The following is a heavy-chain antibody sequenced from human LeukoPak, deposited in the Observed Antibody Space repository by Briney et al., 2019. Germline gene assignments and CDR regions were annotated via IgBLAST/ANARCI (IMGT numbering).Heavy chain of an antibody. CDR1: GFTFSSYS. CDR2: ISSSSSYI. Sequence: GGSLRLSCATSGFTFSSYSMNWVRQAPGKGLEWVSSISSSSSYIYYADSVKGRFTISGDNAKNSLYLQMNSLRAEDTAVYYCARDRGSGSYYTALDYWGQGTLVTVSS. V-gene: IGHV3-21*01. CDR3: ARDRGSGSYYTALDY. J-gene: IGHJ4*02. D-gene: IGHD3-10*01.